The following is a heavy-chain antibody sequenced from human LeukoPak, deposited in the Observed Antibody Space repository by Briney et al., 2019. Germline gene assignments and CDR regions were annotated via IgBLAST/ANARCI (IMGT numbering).Heavy chain of an antibody. V-gene: IGHV3-74*01. CDR1: EFTFSSYW. Sequence: PGRSLRLSCAASEFTFSSYWMHWVRRAPGKGLVWVSRINSDGSSTSYADSVKGRFTISRDNAKNTVYLQRNSLRAEDTAVYYCAREGSWGQGTLVTVSS. J-gene: IGHJ4*02. CDR2: INSDGSST. CDR3: AREGS.